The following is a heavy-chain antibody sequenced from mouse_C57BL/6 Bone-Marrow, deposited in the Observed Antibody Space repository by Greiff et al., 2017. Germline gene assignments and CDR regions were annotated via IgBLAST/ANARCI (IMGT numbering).Heavy chain of an antibody. Sequence: EVMLVESGGGLVQPKGSLKLSCEASGFSFNTYAMNWVRQAPGKGLEWVARIRSKSNNYATYYPDSVKDRFTISRDDSESILYLQMNNVKTEDTAMYFCVRGDSSGSAWFAYWGQGTLVTVSA. CDR3: VRGDSSGSAWFAY. V-gene: IGHV10-1*01. J-gene: IGHJ3*01. D-gene: IGHD3-2*02. CDR2: IRSKSNNYAT. CDR1: GFSFNTYA.